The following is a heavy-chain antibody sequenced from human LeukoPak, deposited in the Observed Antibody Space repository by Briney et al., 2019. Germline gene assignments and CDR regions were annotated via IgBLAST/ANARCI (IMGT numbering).Heavy chain of an antibody. Sequence: SETLSLTCTVSGGSISSYYWSWIRQPPGKGLEWIGYIYYSGSTNYNPSLKSRVTISVDTSKNQFSLKLSSVTAADTAVYYYARGVAAAGIDYWGQGTLVTVSS. D-gene: IGHD6-13*01. CDR3: ARGVAAAGIDY. V-gene: IGHV4-59*01. CDR1: GGSISSYY. CDR2: IYYSGST. J-gene: IGHJ4*02.